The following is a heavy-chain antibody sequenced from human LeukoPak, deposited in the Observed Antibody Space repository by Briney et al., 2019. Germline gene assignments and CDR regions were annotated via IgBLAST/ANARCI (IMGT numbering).Heavy chain of an antibody. CDR3: ARGAPRDSSGWYQDFDY. J-gene: IGHJ4*02. V-gene: IGHV1-46*01. Sequence: ASMKVSCKASGYTFTSYYMHWVRQAPGQGLEWMGIINPSGGSTSYAQKFQGRVTMTRDTSTSTVYMELSSLRSEDTAVYYCARGAPRDSSGWYQDFDYWGQGTLVTVSS. D-gene: IGHD6-19*01. CDR2: INPSGGST. CDR1: GYTFTSYY.